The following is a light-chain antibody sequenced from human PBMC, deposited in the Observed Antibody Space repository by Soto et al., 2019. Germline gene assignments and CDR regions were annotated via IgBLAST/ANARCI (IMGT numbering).Light chain of an antibody. CDR3: QTWVTGIRV. CDR1: SGHSSYA. Sequence: QSVLTQSPSASASLGASVKLTGTLSSGHSSYAIAWHQQQPEKGPRFLMKLNSDGSHSKGDGIPDRFSGSSSGAERYLTISSLQSEDEADYYCQTWVTGIRVFGGGTKVTVL. J-gene: IGLJ2*01. V-gene: IGLV4-69*01. CDR2: LNSDGSH.